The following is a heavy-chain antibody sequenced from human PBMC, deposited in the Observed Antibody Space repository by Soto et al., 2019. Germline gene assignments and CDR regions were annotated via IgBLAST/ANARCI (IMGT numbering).Heavy chain of an antibody. CDR3: ARVIPGAEAWFHP. D-gene: IGHD2-2*01. J-gene: IGHJ5*02. CDR1: GNTFTNFG. Sequence: QGQLVQSGVEVKKPGASVKVSCSASGNTFTNFGGNWVRQAPGEGLEWMGWISPYTDDPSYAEKFHGRVTMTLDTSTSTAYLDLRSMSSDDTAVYYCARVIPGAEAWFHPWGQGTLVTVSS. CDR2: ISPYTDDP. V-gene: IGHV1-18*01.